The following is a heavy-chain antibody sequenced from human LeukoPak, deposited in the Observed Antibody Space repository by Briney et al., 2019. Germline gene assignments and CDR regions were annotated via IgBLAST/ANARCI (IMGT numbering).Heavy chain of an antibody. Sequence: RPGGSLRLSCAASGFTFSSYAMSWVRQAPGKGLEWVSAISGSGGSTYYADSVKGRFTISRDNSKNTLYLQMNSLRAEDTAVYYCAKGQDGYNSFDYWGQGTLVTVSS. D-gene: IGHD5-24*01. CDR3: AKGQDGYNSFDY. CDR1: GFTFSSYA. CDR2: ISGSGGST. V-gene: IGHV3-23*01. J-gene: IGHJ4*02.